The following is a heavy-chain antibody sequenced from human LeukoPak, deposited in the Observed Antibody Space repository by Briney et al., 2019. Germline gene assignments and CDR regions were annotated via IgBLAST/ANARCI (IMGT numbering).Heavy chain of an antibody. J-gene: IGHJ4*02. Sequence: SETLSLTCAVYGGSFSGYYWSWIRQPPGKGLEWIGEINHSGSTNYNPSLKSRVTISVDTSENQFSLKLSSVTAADTAVYYCARMGFYDYVWGSYLDWGQGTLVTVSS. CDR1: GGSFSGYY. V-gene: IGHV4-34*01. CDR2: INHSGST. D-gene: IGHD3-16*01. CDR3: ARMGFYDYVWGSYLD.